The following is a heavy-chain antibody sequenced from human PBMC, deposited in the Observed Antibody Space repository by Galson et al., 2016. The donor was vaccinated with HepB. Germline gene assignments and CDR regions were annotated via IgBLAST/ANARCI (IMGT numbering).Heavy chain of an antibody. CDR3: ARDTSLGGIDS. J-gene: IGHJ5*01. CDR2: IFYTGTT. V-gene: IGHV4-31*03. CDR1: GGSITDANVH. D-gene: IGHD3-16*01. Sequence: PLSLTCTVSGGSITDANVHWTWIRHHPRKGLEWLGHIFYTGTTYHNPSLKSRVFISVDTAKNQFSLRVTSVNVADTGIYYCARDTSLGGIDSWGQGTLVTVSS.